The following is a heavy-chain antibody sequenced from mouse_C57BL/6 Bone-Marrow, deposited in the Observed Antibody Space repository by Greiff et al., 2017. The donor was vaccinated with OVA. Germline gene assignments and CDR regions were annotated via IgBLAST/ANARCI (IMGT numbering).Heavy chain of an antibody. V-gene: IGHV1-55*01. CDR1: GYTFTSYW. D-gene: IGHD2-1*01. CDR3: ARRGGIYYGKGFAY. Sequence: VQLQQPGAELVKPGASVKMSCKASGYTFTSYWITWVKQRPGQGLEWIGDIYPGSGSTNYNEKFKSKATLTVDTSSSTAYMQLSSLTSEDSAVYDCARRGGIYYGKGFAYWGQGTLVTVSA. J-gene: IGHJ3*01. CDR2: IYPGSGST.